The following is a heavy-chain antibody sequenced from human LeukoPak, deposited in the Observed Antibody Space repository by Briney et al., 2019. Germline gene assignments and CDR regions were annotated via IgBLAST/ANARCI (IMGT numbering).Heavy chain of an antibody. D-gene: IGHD3-3*01. CDR2: IIPILGIA. J-gene: IGHJ6*02. V-gene: IGHV1-69*04. Sequence: ASVKVSRKASGGTFSSYAISWVRQAPGQGLEWMGRIIPILGIANYAQKFQGRVTITADKSTSTAYMELSSLRSEDTAVYYCASLFRFWGMDVWGQGTTVTVSS. CDR3: ASLFRFWGMDV. CDR1: GGTFSSYA.